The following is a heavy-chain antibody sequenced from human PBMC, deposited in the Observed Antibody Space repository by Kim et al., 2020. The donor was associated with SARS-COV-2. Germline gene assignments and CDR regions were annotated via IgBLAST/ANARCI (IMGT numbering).Heavy chain of an antibody. Sequence: KGRFTISRDNSKNTLYLQMNSLRAEDTAVYYCAKDAWDSSSSDYYGMDVWGQGTTVTVSS. J-gene: IGHJ6*02. CDR3: AKDAWDSSSSDYYGMDV. D-gene: IGHD6-6*01. V-gene: IGHV3-23*01.